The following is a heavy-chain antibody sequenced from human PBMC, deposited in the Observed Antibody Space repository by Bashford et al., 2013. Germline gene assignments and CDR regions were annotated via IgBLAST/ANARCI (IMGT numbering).Heavy chain of an antibody. V-gene: IGHV4-31*03. Sequence: LSLTCTVSGDSISSSQYYWSWIRQHPGTGLEWIGYIYSSGYTYYSPPLRSRVSISLDTSKSQFSLRLISVTAADTAVYYCASQRNSGSSPYFDSWGQGTLVTVSS. CDR1: GDSISSSQYY. J-gene: IGHJ4*02. CDR3: ASQRNSGSSPYFDS. CDR2: IYSSGYT. D-gene: IGHD1-26*01.